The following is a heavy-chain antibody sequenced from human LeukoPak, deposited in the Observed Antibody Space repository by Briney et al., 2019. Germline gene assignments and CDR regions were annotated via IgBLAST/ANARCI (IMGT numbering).Heavy chain of an antibody. CDR2: IVVGSGNT. V-gene: IGHV1-58*02. Sequence: SVKVSCKASGGTFSSYAISWVRQAPGQGLEWMGWIVVGSGNTNYAQKFQERVTITRDMSTSTAYMELSSLRSEDTAVYYCAADQGYGDYDYWGQGTLVTVSS. J-gene: IGHJ4*02. CDR1: GGTFSSYA. CDR3: AADQGYGDYDY. D-gene: IGHD4-17*01.